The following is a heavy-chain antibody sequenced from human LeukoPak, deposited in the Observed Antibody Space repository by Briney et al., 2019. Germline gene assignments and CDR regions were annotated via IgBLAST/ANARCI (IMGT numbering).Heavy chain of an antibody. D-gene: IGHD2-2*01. CDR1: GYSIISDYF. CDR3: ARAFYQLNYFDY. Sequence: PSETLSLTCTVSGYSIISDYFWGWIRQPPGKGLEWIGTIYHSGSTNYNPSLKSRVTISVDTSKNQFSLKLSSVTAADTAVYYCARAFYQLNYFDYWGQGTLVTVSS. V-gene: IGHV4-38-2*02. CDR2: IYHSGST. J-gene: IGHJ4*02.